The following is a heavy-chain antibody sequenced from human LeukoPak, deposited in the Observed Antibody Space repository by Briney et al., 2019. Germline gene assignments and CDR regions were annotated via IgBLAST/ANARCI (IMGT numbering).Heavy chain of an antibody. V-gene: IGHV1-18*01. D-gene: IGHD3-10*01. CDR3: ARVPRGVGSNWYDP. CDR2: ISAYNGNA. CDR1: GDTFTSYG. Sequence: ASGKVSCKASGDTFTSYGISRVRQAPGQGLEWMGWISAYNGNANYAQKLQGRVTMTTDTSTSTAYMELRSLRSDDTAVYYCARVPRGVGSNWYDPCGQGTLVTVSS. J-gene: IGHJ5*02.